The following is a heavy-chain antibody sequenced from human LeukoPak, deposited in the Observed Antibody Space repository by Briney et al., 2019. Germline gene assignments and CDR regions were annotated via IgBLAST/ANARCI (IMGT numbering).Heavy chain of an antibody. V-gene: IGHV4-4*07. CDR3: ARDPGNFSNLPYYFDY. Sequence: PSETLSLTCTVSGGSISAYHWTWIRQPAGKGLEWVGRIFSSGGANYNPSLKSRVTMSVDPSKNHFSLTLNSVTAADTAVYYCARDPGNFSNLPYYFDYWGQGVLVTVSS. CDR1: GGSISAYH. D-gene: IGHD4-11*01. CDR2: IFSSGGA. J-gene: IGHJ4*02.